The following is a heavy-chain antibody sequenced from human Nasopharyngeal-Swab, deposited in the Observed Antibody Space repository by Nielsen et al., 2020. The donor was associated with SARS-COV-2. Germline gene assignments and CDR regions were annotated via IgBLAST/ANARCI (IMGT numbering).Heavy chain of an antibody. D-gene: IGHD3-3*01. CDR1: GYTFTGYY. Sequence: ASVKVSCKASGYTFTGYYMHWVRQAPGQGLEWMGWINPNSGGTNYAQKFQGWVTMTRDTSISTAYMELSRLRSDDTAVYYCARGPYYDFWSGYSSYYMDVWGKGTTVTVSS. J-gene: IGHJ6*03. CDR2: INPNSGGT. CDR3: ARGPYYDFWSGYSSYYMDV. V-gene: IGHV1-2*04.